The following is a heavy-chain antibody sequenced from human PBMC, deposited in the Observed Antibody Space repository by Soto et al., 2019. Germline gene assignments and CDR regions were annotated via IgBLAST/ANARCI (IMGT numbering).Heavy chain of an antibody. J-gene: IGHJ5*02. CDR1: GGSISSYY. D-gene: IGHD1-26*01. V-gene: IGHV4-59*01. CDR2: IYYSGST. Sequence: SETLSLTCTVSGGSISSYYWSWIRQPPGKGLEWIGYIYYSGSTNYNPSLKSRVTISVDTSKNQFSLKLSSVTAADTAGYYCALSPHYGGNSGTFDPWGQGTLGTVSS. CDR3: ALSPHYGGNSGTFDP.